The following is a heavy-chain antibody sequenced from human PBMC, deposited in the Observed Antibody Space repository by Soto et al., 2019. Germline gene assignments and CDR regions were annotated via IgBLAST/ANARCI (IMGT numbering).Heavy chain of an antibody. CDR2: INPNSGAT. V-gene: IGHV1-2*02. CDR1: GYTFTGYF. CDR3: ARGGGTILAPLP. D-gene: IGHD3-3*01. J-gene: IGHJ5*02. Sequence: ASVKVSCKAFGYTFTGYFMHWVRQAPGQGLEWLGWINPNSGATKYAQKFQGRVTLTRDASINTAYMEMSMLRSDDTAVYYCARGGGTILAPLPWGQGTLVTVSS.